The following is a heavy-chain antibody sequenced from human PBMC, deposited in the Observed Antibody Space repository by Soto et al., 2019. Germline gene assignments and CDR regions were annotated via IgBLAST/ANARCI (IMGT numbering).Heavy chain of an antibody. Sequence: ASVKVSCKASGYTFTSYYMHWVRQAPGQGLEWMGIINPSGGSTSYAQKFQGRVTMTRDASTSTVYMELSSLRSEDTAVYYCARDPTSYDFWSGYYTPREYYYMDVWGKGTTVTVSS. J-gene: IGHJ6*03. CDR1: GYTFTSYY. V-gene: IGHV1-46*01. CDR3: ARDPTSYDFWSGYYTPREYYYMDV. D-gene: IGHD3-3*01. CDR2: INPSGGST.